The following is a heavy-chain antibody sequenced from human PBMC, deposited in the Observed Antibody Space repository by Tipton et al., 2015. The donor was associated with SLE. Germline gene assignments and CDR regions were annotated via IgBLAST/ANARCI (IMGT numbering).Heavy chain of an antibody. CDR3: AREGLGTSYYYYMDV. CDR2: IYHSGST. V-gene: IGHV4-30-2*01. D-gene: IGHD7-27*01. J-gene: IGHJ6*03. Sequence: LRLSCAVSGASISSGGYSWSWIRRPPGKGLEWIGYIYHSGSTFYNPSLESRVTISLDKSKNQFSLQLSSVTAADTAVYYCAREGLGTSYYYYMDVWGKGTTVTVSS. CDR1: GASISSGGYS.